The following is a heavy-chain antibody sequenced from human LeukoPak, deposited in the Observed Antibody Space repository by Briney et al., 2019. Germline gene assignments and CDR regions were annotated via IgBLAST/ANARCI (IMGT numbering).Heavy chain of an antibody. J-gene: IGHJ5*02. CDR2: IYSAGNT. V-gene: IGHV3-53*04. CDR1: GFTVSSNY. CDR3: ARASGYSDSRRWFDP. Sequence: GGSLRLSCAASGFTVSSNYMSWVRQAPGKGLEWVSFIYSAGNTYYADFVKGRFTISRHTSKNTLYLQMNSLRAEDTAVYYCARASGYSDSRRWFDPWGQGTLVTVSS. D-gene: IGHD5-12*01.